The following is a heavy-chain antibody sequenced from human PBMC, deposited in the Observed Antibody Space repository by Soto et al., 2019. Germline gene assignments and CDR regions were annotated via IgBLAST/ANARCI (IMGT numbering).Heavy chain of an antibody. J-gene: IGHJ4*02. V-gene: IGHV3-30-3*01. CDR3: ARGRTVRDHDDFDL. CDR1: GFTFSSYS. Sequence: QVQLVESGGGVVQPGRSLRLSCAASGFTFSSYSMHWVRQAPGKGLEWVAAMSYDGNSKYFADSVKGRFTISRDNSKNTLSLQMNSLGAEDSGVYYCARGRTVRDHDDFDLWGQGTRVTVSS. CDR2: MSYDGNSK. D-gene: IGHD2-21*01.